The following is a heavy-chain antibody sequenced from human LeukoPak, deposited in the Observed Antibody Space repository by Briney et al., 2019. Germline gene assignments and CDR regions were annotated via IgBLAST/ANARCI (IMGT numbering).Heavy chain of an antibody. CDR2: ISYDGSNK. J-gene: IGHJ4*02. CDR3: ASSGSYRFDY. D-gene: IGHD1-26*01. Sequence: GRSLRLSCAASGFTFSSYGMHWVRQAPGKGLEWVAVISYDGSNKYYADSVKGRFTISRDNSKNTLYLQMNSLRDEDTAVYYCASSGSYRFDYWGQGTLVTVSS. CDR1: GFTFSSYG. V-gene: IGHV3-30*03.